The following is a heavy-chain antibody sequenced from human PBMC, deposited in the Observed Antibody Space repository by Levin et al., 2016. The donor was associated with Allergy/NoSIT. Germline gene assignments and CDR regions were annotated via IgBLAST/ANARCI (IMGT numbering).Heavy chain of an antibody. CDR3: AQGLHYSNYFAY. CDR2: ISDGGGST. V-gene: IGHV3-23*01. Sequence: GGSLRLSCAASGFSFYNYAMSWVRQAPGKGLEWVSGISDGGGSTHYADSVKGRYTISRDDSKNTLYLQMNSLRAEETAIYYCAQGLHYSNYFAYWGQGTLVTVSS. J-gene: IGHJ4*02. CDR1: GFSFYNYA. D-gene: IGHD4-11*01.